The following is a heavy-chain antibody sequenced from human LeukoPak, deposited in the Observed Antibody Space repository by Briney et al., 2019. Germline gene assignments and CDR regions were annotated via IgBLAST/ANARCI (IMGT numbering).Heavy chain of an antibody. V-gene: IGHV4-59*01. J-gene: IGHJ5*02. CDR2: IYHSGGT. CDR3: ARALRQQLVTGWFDP. D-gene: IGHD6-13*01. Sequence: SETLSLTCTVSGDSISSYYWSWIRQPPGGGLEWVGYIYHSGGTNYNPSLKSRVTISVDTSKNQFSLKLISVTAADTAVYYCARALRQQLVTGWFDPWGQGTLVTVSS. CDR1: GDSISSYY.